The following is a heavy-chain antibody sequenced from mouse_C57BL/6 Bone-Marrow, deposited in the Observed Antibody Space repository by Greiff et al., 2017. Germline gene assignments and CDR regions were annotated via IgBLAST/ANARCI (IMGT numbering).Heavy chain of an antibody. CDR1: GYTFTSYD. V-gene: IGHV1-85*01. D-gene: IGHD2-1*01. Sequence: QVQLQQSGPELVKPGASVKLSCKASGYTFTSYDINWVKQRPGQGLEWIGWIYPRDGSTKYNEKFKGKATLPVDTSSSTAYMELHSLTSEDSAVYFCARRGAIYYGNYVDYAMDYWGQGTSVTVSS. J-gene: IGHJ4*01. CDR2: IYPRDGST. CDR3: ARRGAIYYGNYVDYAMDY.